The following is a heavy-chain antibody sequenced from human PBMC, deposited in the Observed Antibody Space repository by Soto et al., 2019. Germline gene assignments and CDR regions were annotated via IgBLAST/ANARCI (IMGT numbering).Heavy chain of an antibody. CDR3: ARRFPYSSNWDFDY. D-gene: IGHD6-13*01. V-gene: IGHV4-39*01. Sequence: PSETLSLTCTVSGGSISSYYWGWIRKPPGKGLEWIGSISYGGSTYYNPSLKSRVTISVDTSKKQFSLKLSSVTAADTAVYYCARRFPYSSNWDFDYWGQGTLVTVSS. J-gene: IGHJ4*02. CDR2: ISYGGST. CDR1: GGSISSYY.